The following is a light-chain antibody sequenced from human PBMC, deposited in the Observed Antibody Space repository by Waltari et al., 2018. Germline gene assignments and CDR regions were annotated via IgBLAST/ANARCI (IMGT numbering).Light chain of an antibody. CDR1: QSVLYNSNSKNY. CDR3: QQYYNIPRT. CDR2: WAS. J-gene: IGKJ2*01. Sequence: DIVMTQSPDSLALSLGERATIKFKSSQSVLYNSNSKNYLAWYQQKPGQPPKLLISWASTRESGVPDRFSGSGSGTDFTLIISNLQAEDVAVYYCQQYYNIPRTFGQGTKLEI. V-gene: IGKV4-1*01.